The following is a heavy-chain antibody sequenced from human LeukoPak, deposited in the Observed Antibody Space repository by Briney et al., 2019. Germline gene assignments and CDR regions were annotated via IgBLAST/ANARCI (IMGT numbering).Heavy chain of an antibody. CDR2: TKNRANSYTT. D-gene: IGHD3-10*01. Sequence: GGSLRLSCVASGFSFSSYAMSWVRQAPGKGLEWVGRTKNRANSYTTEYAASVEGRFTISRDDSKKSLRLQMNSLKTEDTAIYYCVASIISPSNYWGLGTLVTVSS. V-gene: IGHV3-72*01. CDR3: VASIISPSNY. CDR1: GFSFSSYA. J-gene: IGHJ4*02.